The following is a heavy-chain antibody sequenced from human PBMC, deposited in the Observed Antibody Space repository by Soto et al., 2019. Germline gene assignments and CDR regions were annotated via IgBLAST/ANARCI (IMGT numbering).Heavy chain of an antibody. CDR2: IYYSGST. Sequence: DTLSLTCTVSGGSISSSSYYWGWIRQPPGKGLEWIGSIYYSGSTYYNPSLKSRVTISVDTSKNQFSLKLSSVTAADTAVYYCARHNRPKGYYYGMDVWGQGTTVTVSS. CDR3: ARHNRPKGYYYGMDV. V-gene: IGHV4-39*01. J-gene: IGHJ6*02. CDR1: GGSISSSSYY.